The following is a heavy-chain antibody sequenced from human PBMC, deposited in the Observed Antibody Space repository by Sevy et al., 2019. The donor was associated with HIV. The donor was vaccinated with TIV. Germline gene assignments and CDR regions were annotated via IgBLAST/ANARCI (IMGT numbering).Heavy chain of an antibody. D-gene: IGHD2-15*01. J-gene: IGHJ3*02. CDR1: GFTFSTYA. CDR2: VGASGSNT. V-gene: IGHV3-23*01. CDR3: AKLRPGGGGFDI. Sequence: GGSLRLSCVASGFTFSTYAMNWVRQAPGKGLQWVSTVGASGSNTFYVDPVKGRFSGSRDNSKNTLYLQMNSLRTEDTAIYYCAKLRPGGGGFDIWGQGTMVTVSS.